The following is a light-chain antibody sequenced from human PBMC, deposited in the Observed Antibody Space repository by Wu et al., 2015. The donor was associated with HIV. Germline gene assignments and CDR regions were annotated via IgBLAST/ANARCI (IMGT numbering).Light chain of an antibody. CDR3: HQYGGSPPFT. Sequence: EIVLTQSPXTLSLSPGERATLSCRASQSVSSTYLAWYQQKPGHPPRLLIYAASRRATGIPDRFSGSGSGTDFSLTISRLEPEDFAVYYCHQYGGSPPFTFGPGTKWISN. CDR2: AAS. V-gene: IGKV3-20*01. CDR1: QSVSSTY. J-gene: IGKJ3*01.